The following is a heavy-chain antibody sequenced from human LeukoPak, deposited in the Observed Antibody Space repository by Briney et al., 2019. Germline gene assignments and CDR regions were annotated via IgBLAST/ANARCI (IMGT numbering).Heavy chain of an antibody. CDR2: MNPNSGTT. J-gene: IGHJ6*03. Sequence: ASVKLSCKASGYTFTSYDINWVRQATGHGLEWMGWMNPNSGTTGYAQKFQDRVTMTRNTSISTAYMELSSLRSEDTAVYYCARGSREYCSSTSCQYSSVYYYYYYMDVWGKGTTVTVSS. D-gene: IGHD2-2*01. V-gene: IGHV1-8*01. CDR3: ARGSREYCSSTSCQYSSVYYYYYYMDV. CDR1: GYTFTSYD.